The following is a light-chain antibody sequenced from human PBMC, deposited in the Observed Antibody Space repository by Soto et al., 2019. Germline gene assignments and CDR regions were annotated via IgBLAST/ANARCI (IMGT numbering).Light chain of an antibody. CDR2: EAS. V-gene: IGLV2-23*01. CDR3: CSYAGISTLSEV. J-gene: IGLJ2*01. Sequence: QSVLTQPDSLSGSPGQSITISCTGTSSDVGSYNLVSWYQQHPGKAPKLMIYEASKRPSGVSNRFSGSKSGNTAPLTISGLQAEDEADYYCCSYAGISTLSEVFGGGTKLTVL. CDR1: SSDVGSYNL.